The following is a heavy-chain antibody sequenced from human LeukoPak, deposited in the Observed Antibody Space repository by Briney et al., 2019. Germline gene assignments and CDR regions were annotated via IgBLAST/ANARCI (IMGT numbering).Heavy chain of an antibody. CDR1: GFSFKNYA. CDR3: AQQLGYCSGGNCYFTY. D-gene: IGHD2-15*01. Sequence: GGSLRLSCAASGFSFKNYAMSWVRQAPGKGLEWVSAINNGGDSTYYADSVKGRFTISRGNSKDTLYLQMNSLRAEDTAVYYCAQQLGYCSGGNCYFTYWGQGTLVTVSS. V-gene: IGHV3-23*01. CDR2: INNGGDST. J-gene: IGHJ1*01.